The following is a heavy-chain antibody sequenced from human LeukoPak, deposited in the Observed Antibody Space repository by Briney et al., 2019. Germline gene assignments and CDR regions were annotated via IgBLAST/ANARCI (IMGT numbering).Heavy chain of an antibody. CDR2: ISSSSSYI. V-gene: IGHV3-21*01. Sequence: NAGGSLRLSCAASGFTFSSYSMNWVRQAPGKGLEWVSSISSSSSYIYYADSVKGRFTISKDNAKNSLYLQMNSLRAEDTAVYCCARGAREYYYDSSGPFDYWVQGTMVTVSS. J-gene: IGHJ4*02. CDR1: GFTFSSYS. D-gene: IGHD3-22*01. CDR3: ARGAREYYYDSSGPFDY.